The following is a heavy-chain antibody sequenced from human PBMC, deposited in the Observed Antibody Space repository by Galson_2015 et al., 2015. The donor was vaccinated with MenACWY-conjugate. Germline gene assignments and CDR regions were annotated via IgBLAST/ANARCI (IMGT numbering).Heavy chain of an antibody. CDR3: ARGYGDYDY. V-gene: IGHV4-38-2*01. CDR1: GYSISSGYY. Sequence: ETLSLTCAVSGYSISSGYYWGWIRQPPGKGLEWIGSIYHSGRTYFNPSLKSRLTMSVDTSKNQFSLKLSSVTAADTAVYYCARGYGDYDYWGQGTLVTVSS. CDR2: IYHSGRT. D-gene: IGHD4-17*01. J-gene: IGHJ4*02.